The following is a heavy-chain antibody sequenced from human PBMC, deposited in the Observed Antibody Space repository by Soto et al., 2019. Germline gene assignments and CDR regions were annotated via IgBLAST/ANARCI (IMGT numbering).Heavy chain of an antibody. CDR3: GRGRLRAVYALDI. D-gene: IGHD5-12*01. V-gene: IGHV4-31*03. CDR1: GGSVSSGAYY. CDR2: IYYSGST. Sequence: SETLSLTCTVSGGSVSSGAYYWTWIRHRPGKGLEWISYIYYSGSTYYRPSLKRRPSISLYTSKTQISLALRSVTDADTAMSYRGRGRLRAVYALDIGGQGPMAAVSS. J-gene: IGHJ3*02.